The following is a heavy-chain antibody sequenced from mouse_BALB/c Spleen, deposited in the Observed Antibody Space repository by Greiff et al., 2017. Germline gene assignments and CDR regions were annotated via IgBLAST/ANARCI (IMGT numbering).Heavy chain of an antibody. J-gene: IGHJ2*01. CDR3: ARVGGREYYFDY. D-gene: IGHD3-3*01. CDR1: GFTFSSYA. V-gene: IGHV5-9-4*01. CDR2: ISSGGSYT. Sequence: EVKLVESGGGLVKPGGSLKLSCAASGFTFSSYAMSWVRQSPEKRLEWVAEISSGGSYTYYPDTVTGRFTISRDNAKNTLYLEMSSLRSEDTAMYYCARVGGREYYFDYWGQGTTLTVSS.